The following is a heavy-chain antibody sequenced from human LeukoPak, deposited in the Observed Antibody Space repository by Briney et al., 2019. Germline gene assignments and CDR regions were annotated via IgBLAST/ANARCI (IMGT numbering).Heavy chain of an antibody. J-gene: IGHJ4*02. D-gene: IGHD3-3*01. CDR3: ARRGPYYDFWSGSPRPFDY. CDR1: GGSFSGYY. V-gene: IGHV4-34*01. Sequence: PSETLSLTCAVYGGSFSGYYWSWIRQPPGKGLGWIGEINHSGSTNYNPSLKSRVTISVDTSKNQFSLKLSSVTAADTAVYYCARRGPYYDFWSGSPRPFDYWGQGTLVTVSS. CDR2: INHSGST.